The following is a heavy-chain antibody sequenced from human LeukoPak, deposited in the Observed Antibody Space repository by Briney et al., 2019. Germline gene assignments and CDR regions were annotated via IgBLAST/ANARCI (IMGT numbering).Heavy chain of an antibody. Sequence: SVTVSCTASGGTFSSYAISWVRQAPGQGLEWMGGIIPIFGTANYAQKFQGRVTITRDTSASTAYMELSSLRSEDTAVYYCARVGYYDSSGYLEPWGQGTLVTVSS. D-gene: IGHD3-22*01. V-gene: IGHV1-69*05. J-gene: IGHJ5*02. CDR3: ARVGYYDSSGYLEP. CDR1: GGTFSSYA. CDR2: IIPIFGTA.